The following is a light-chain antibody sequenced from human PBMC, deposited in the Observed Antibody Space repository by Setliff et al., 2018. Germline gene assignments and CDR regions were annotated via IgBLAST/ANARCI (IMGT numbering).Light chain of an antibody. Sequence: QSALSQPASVSGSPGQSITISCTGTSSDVGGFKYVSWYQQHAGKAPKPVIYDVSNRPSGVSKRFSGSKSGNTASLTISGLQTEDEADYYCSSETDRSSTTFVFGTGTQLNVL. CDR3: SSETDRSSTTFV. J-gene: IGLJ1*01. V-gene: IGLV2-14*03. CDR2: DVS. CDR1: SSDVGGFKY.